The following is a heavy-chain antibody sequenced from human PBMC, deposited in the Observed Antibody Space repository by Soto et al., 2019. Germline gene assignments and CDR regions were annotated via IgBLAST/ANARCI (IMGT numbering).Heavy chain of an antibody. CDR3: ARGHYRYAVDV. CDR2: IYHSGST. V-gene: IGHV4-30-2*01. CDR1: GGSISTGDYS. Sequence: SETLSLTCDVSGGSISTGDYSWNWIRQPPGKGLEWVGYIYHSGSTYDNPSLKSRVTMSVNRSKNQFSLNLTSVTAADTAVYFCARGHYRYAVDVWGQGTTVTVSS. J-gene: IGHJ6*02.